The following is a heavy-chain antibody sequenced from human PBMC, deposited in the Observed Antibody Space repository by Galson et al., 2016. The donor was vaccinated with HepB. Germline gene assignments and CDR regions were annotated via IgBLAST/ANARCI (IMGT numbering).Heavy chain of an antibody. CDR3: AWPKAGDSGDYNWFDP. Sequence: SVKVSCKASGGTLSSYPISWVRQAPGQGLEWMGRIIPILGIANSAQRFQGRLALTADKSTTTAYMQLSNLTSEDTAVYYCAWPKAGDSGDYNWFDPWGQGTLVTVSS. CDR2: IIPILGIA. J-gene: IGHJ5*02. CDR1: GGTLSSYP. D-gene: IGHD4-17*01. V-gene: IGHV1-69*02.